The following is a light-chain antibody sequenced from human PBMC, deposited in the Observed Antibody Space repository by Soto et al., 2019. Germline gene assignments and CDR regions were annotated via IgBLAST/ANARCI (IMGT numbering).Light chain of an antibody. CDR3: LQDYNYPYT. V-gene: IGKV1-6*01. CDR2: ASS. J-gene: IGKJ2*01. Sequence: AIQMTQSPSSLSASIGYRVTITCRASQGIRNDLGSYQQKPGKAPKLLIYASSRLQSGVPSRFSAYGSGTDFTLTISSLQPDDFGTYYCLQDYNYPYTFGQGTKLEL. CDR1: QGIRND.